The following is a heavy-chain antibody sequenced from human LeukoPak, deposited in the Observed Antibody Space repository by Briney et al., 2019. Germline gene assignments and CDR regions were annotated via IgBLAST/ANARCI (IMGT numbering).Heavy chain of an antibody. CDR1: GYTFTSYA. D-gene: IGHD2-2*01. J-gene: IGHJ6*02. Sequence: ASVKVSCTASGYTFTSYAMSWVRQAPGQGLEWMGWINTNTGNPTYAQGFTGRFVFSLDTSVSTAYLQISSLKAEDTAVYYCARYRVGGYCSSTSCYGIYYYYYGMDVWGQGTTVTVSS. CDR2: INTNTGNP. CDR3: ARYRVGGYCSSTSCYGIYYYYYGMDV. V-gene: IGHV7-4-1*02.